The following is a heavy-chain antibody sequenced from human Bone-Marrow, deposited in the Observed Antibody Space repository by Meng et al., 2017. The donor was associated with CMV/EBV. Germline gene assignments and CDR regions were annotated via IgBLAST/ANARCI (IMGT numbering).Heavy chain of an antibody. CDR2: INPNSGGT. CDR1: GYTFTGYY. Sequence: ASVKVSCKASGYTFTGYYMHWVRQAPGQGLEWMGWINPNSGGTNYAQKFQGRVTMTRDTSTSTVYMELSSLRSEDTAVYYCARVRYSSGWTYFDYWGQGTLVTVSS. D-gene: IGHD6-19*01. CDR3: ARVRYSSGWTYFDY. V-gene: IGHV1-2*02. J-gene: IGHJ4*02.